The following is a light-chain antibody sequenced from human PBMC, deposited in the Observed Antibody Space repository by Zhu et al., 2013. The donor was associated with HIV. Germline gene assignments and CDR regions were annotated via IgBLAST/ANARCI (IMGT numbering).Light chain of an antibody. J-gene: IGKJ1*01. V-gene: IGKV3-15*01. Sequence: ETVLTQSPGTLSLSPGERATLSCRASQSLSSSYLAWYQQKPGQAPSLLIYGASTRATGVPARFSGSGSGTEFTLTISSLQAEDFAVYYCQQYNKWPWTFGQGTKVESK. CDR3: QQYNKWPWT. CDR1: QSLSSSY. CDR2: GAS.